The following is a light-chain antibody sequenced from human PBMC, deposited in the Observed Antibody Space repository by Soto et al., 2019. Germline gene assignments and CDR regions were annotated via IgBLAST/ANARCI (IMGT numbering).Light chain of an antibody. V-gene: IGKV1-39*01. CDR3: QQYNNCPLT. CDR2: AAS. J-gene: IGKJ4*01. Sequence: DIQMTQSPSSLSASVEDRVIITCRASQSIGNHLNWYQQKPGKAPKLLIFAASSLQSGVPSRFSGSRSGPDFTLTISSLQSEDFAVYDCQQYNNCPLTFGGGTKVDIK. CDR1: QSIGNH.